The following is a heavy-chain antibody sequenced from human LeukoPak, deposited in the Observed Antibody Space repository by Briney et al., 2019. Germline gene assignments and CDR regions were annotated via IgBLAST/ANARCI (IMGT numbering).Heavy chain of an antibody. CDR3: AREFDYSTSFSGY. V-gene: IGHV1-2*02. D-gene: IGHD6-6*01. J-gene: IGHJ4*02. CDR1: GYTFTGHY. CDR2: ISPNSGDT. Sequence: ASVKVSCKASGYTFTGHYMHWVRQAPGRGLEWMGWISPNSGDTNYAQKFQGRVTMTRDTSISTAYMELSSLRSDDTAVYYCAREFDYSTSFSGYWGQGTLVTVSS.